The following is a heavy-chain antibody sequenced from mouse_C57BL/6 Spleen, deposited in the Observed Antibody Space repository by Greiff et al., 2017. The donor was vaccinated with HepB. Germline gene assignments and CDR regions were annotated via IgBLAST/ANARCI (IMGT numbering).Heavy chain of an antibody. CDR2: ISSGGSYT. CDR1: GFTFSSYG. Sequence: EVKVVESGGDLVKPGGSLKLSCAASGFTFSSYGMSWVRQTPDKRLEWVATISSGGSYTYYPDSVKGRFTISRDNAKNTLYLQMSSLKSEDTAMYYCARPSYDYDSLYAMDYWGQGTSVTVSS. J-gene: IGHJ4*01. CDR3: ARPSYDYDSLYAMDY. D-gene: IGHD2-4*01. V-gene: IGHV5-6*01.